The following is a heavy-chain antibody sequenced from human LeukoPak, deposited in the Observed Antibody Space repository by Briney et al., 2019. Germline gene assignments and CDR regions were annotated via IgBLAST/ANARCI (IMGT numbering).Heavy chain of an antibody. J-gene: IGHJ4*02. CDR2: IYYSGST. V-gene: IGHV4-39*01. Sequence: SETLSLTCTVSGGSISNSSYYWGWIRQPPGKGLEWIGSIYYSGSTYYNPSLKSRVTISVDTSKNQFSLKLSSVTAADTAVYYCARLPYYYDSSGYYYFSFDYWGQGTLVTVSS. CDR3: ARLPYYYDSSGYYYFSFDY. D-gene: IGHD3-22*01. CDR1: GGSISNSSYY.